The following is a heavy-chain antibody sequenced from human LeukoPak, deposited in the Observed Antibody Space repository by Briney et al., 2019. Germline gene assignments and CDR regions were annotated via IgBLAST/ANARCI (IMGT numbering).Heavy chain of an antibody. V-gene: IGHV1-8*01. D-gene: IGHD3-22*01. J-gene: IGHJ4*02. CDR1: GYTFTSYD. CDR3: ARGRYDSSGYYY. CDR2: MNPNSGDT. Sequence: ASVKVSCKASGYTFTSYDINWVRQATGQGLEWMGWMNPNSGDTGYAQKFQGRVTMTRNTSISTAYMELSSLRSEDTAVYYCARGRYDSSGYYYWGQGTLVTVSS.